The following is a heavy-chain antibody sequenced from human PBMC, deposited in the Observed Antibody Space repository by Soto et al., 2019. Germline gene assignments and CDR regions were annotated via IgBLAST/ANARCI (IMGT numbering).Heavy chain of an antibody. CDR3: TRGPRSTSTGTGVF. Sequence: PGGSLRRSCAACGFTFSMYWMHWVRQVPGKGPEWVSRINEDGISTNYADSVKGRFTISRDNAKNTLYLQMNALRVQDTAVYYCTRGPRSTSTGTGVFWGQGALVTVSS. CDR2: INEDGIST. D-gene: IGHD3-10*01. V-gene: IGHV3-74*01. J-gene: IGHJ4*01. CDR1: GFTFSMYW.